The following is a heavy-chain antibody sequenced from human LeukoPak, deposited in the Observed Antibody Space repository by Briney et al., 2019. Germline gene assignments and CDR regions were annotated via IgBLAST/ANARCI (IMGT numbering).Heavy chain of an antibody. CDR2: ISSNGGST. CDR3: ARGGVRIVGATPFDY. V-gene: IGHV3-64*01. Sequence: GGSLRLSCAASGFTFSSYAMHWVRQAPGKGLEYVSAISSNGGSTYYANSVKGRFTISRDNSKNTLYLQMGSLRAEDMAVYYCARGGVRIVGATPFDYWGQGTLVTVSS. D-gene: IGHD1-26*01. J-gene: IGHJ4*02. CDR1: GFTFSSYA.